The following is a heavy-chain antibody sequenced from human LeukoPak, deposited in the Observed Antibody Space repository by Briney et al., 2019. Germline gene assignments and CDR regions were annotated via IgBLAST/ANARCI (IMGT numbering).Heavy chain of an antibody. CDR3: ARVLVATTLASENWLDP. Sequence: GGSLRLSCEASGFSFSSHAMHWVRQAPGKGLEWVSSITSTRSDIHYADSVKGRFTISRDNARNSLFLQMNSLRAEDTAVYYCARVLVATTLASENWLDPWGQGTLVTVSS. CDR1: GFSFSSHA. V-gene: IGHV3-21*01. CDR2: ITSTRSDI. D-gene: IGHD5-12*01. J-gene: IGHJ5*02.